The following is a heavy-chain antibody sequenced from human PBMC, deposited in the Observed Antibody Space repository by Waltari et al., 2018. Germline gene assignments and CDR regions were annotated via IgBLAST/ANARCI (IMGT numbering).Heavy chain of an antibody. D-gene: IGHD3-3*01. CDR2: IYHSGST. J-gene: IGHJ4*02. V-gene: IGHV4-38-2*01. CDR1: GSSISSGYY. CDR3: ARANFRLGYFDY. Sequence: QVQLQESGPGLVKPSETLSLTCAVSGSSISSGYYWGWTRQPPGKGLEWIGSIYHSGSTYYNPSLKSRVTISVDTSKNQFSLKLSSVTAADTAVYYCARANFRLGYFDYWGQGTLVTVSS.